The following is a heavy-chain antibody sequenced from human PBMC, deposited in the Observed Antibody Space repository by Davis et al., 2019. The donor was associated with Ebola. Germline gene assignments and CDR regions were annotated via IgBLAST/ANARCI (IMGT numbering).Heavy chain of an antibody. CDR2: ISSSSSTI. CDR3: ARPLAALYYYGMDV. CDR1: GFTFSSYS. J-gene: IGHJ6*02. V-gene: IGHV3-48*02. Sequence: GESLKISCAASGFTFSSYSMNWVRQAPGKGLEWVSYISSSSSTIYYADSVKGRFTISRDNAKNSLYLQMNSLRDEDTAVYYCARPLAALYYYGMDVWGQGTTVTVSS.